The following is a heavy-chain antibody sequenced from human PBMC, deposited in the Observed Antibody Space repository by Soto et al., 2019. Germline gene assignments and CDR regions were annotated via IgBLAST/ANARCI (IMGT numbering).Heavy chain of an antibody. D-gene: IGHD2-8*01. CDR2: ISSSSSTI. CDR1: GFTFSDYY. CDR3: ASGTNGACFVY. V-gene: IGHV3-11*01. J-gene: IGHJ4*02. Sequence: GGSLRLSCAASGFTFSDYYMSWIRQAPGKGLEWVSYISSSSSTIYYADSVKGRFTISRDNVKNSLYLQMNSLRAEDTAVYYCASGTNGACFVYWGQGILVTVSS.